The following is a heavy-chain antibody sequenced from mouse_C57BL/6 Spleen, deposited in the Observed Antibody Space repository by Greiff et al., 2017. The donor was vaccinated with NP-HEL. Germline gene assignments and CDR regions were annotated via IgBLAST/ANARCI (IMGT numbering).Heavy chain of an antibody. CDR2: IYPGDGAT. J-gene: IGHJ4*01. V-gene: IGHV1-80*01. CDR1: GYAFSSYW. Sequence: QVQLQQSGAELVKPGASVKISCKASGYAFSSYWMNWVKQRPGKGLEWIGQIYPGDGATNYNGKFKGKATLTADTSSSTAYMQLSSLTSESSAVYFCARSSLLTYAMDYWGQGTSVTVSS. D-gene: IGHD2-10*01. CDR3: ARSSLLTYAMDY.